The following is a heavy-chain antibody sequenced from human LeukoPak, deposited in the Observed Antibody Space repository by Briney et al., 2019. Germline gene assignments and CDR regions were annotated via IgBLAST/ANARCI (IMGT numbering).Heavy chain of an antibody. CDR1: GYTLTSHY. J-gene: IGHJ4*02. CDR2: INPSGGST. Sequence: ASVKVSCKASGYTLTSHYMHWERQAPGQGLEWMGVINPSGGSTSYAQKFQGRVTMTRDTSTSTVYTDLSSLRSEDTAVYYCATDRGYSYGQTLTFDYWGQGTLVTVSS. D-gene: IGHD5-18*01. V-gene: IGHV1-46*01. CDR3: ATDRGYSYGQTLTFDY.